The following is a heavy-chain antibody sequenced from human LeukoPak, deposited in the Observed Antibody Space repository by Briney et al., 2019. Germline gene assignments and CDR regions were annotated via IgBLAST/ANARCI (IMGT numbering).Heavy chain of an antibody. CDR3: AKDALDSSGYYIGEYFQH. Sequence: PGGSLRLSCAASGFTFSSYAMSWVHQAPGKGLEWVSAISGSGGSTYYADSVKGRFTISRDNSKNTLYLQMNSLKAEDKAVYYCAKDALDSSGYYIGEYFQHWGQGTLVTVSS. D-gene: IGHD3-22*01. V-gene: IGHV3-23*01. CDR1: GFTFSSYA. CDR2: ISGSGGST. J-gene: IGHJ1*01.